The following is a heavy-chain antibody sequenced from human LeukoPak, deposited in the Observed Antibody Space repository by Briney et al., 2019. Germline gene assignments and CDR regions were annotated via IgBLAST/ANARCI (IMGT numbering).Heavy chain of an antibody. CDR2: INTNGANT. CDR3: SPQRAP. V-gene: IGHV3-64D*06. D-gene: IGHD6-13*01. Sequence: PGGSLRLSCSASGFTFKSYAMHWVRQAPGKGLEYVSSINTNGANTYYADSVKGRFTISRDSSRNTVTPEDTAVYYCVKGLDYSSPQRAPGGKEPLVTV. CDR1: GFTFKSYA. J-gene: IGHJ5*02.